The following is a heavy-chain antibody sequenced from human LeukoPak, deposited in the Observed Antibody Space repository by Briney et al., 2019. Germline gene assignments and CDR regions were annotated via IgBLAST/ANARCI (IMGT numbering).Heavy chain of an antibody. CDR3: AKALRFLNSYYYGMDV. D-gene: IGHD3-3*01. J-gene: IGHJ6*02. CDR2: ISYDGSNK. Sequence: PGRSLRLSCAASGFTFSSYGMHWVRQAPGKGLEWVAVISYDGSNKYYADSVKGRFTISRDNSKNTLYLQMNSLRAEDTAVYYCAKALRFLNSYYYGMDVWGQGPTVTVSS. V-gene: IGHV3-30*18. CDR1: GFTFSSYG.